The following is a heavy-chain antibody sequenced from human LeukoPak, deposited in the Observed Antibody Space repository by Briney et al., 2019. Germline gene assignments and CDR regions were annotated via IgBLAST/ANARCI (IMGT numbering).Heavy chain of an antibody. Sequence: ASVKVSCKASGYTFSRYHMSWVRRAPGQGLEWMGIINPSGSSASYTQKFQGRVTMTRDTSTSTVYLDLSSLRSEDTAVYYCARMTTGVLDYWGQGTLVTVSS. CDR3: ARMTTGVLDY. V-gene: IGHV1-46*01. J-gene: IGHJ4*02. CDR2: INPSGSSA. CDR1: GYTFSRYH. D-gene: IGHD1-1*01.